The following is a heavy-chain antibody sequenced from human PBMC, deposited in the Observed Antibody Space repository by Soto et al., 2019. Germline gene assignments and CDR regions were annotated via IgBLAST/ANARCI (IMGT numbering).Heavy chain of an antibody. J-gene: IGHJ5*02. V-gene: IGHV1-46*03. CDR1: GYTFTSYY. CDR3: ARGGGIVVVTAPYDP. D-gene: IGHD2-21*02. Sequence: QVQLVQSGAEVKKPGASVKVSCKASGYTFTSYYMNWVRQAPGQGLEWLGIINPSGGYTTYAQRFLGRVPMTSDTSTSTVRMELGSLTSEDTAVDYCARGGGIVVVTAPYDPWGQGTLVTVSS. CDR2: INPSGGYT.